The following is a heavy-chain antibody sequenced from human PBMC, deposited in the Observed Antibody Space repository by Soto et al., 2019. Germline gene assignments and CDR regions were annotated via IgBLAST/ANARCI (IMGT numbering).Heavy chain of an antibody. CDR1: GDSVFSSTAA. Sequence: SQTLSLTCAISGDSVFSSTAAWNWIRQAPSRGLEWLGRTYYRSKWYNDYAVSVKSRITINPDTSKHQFSLQLNSVTPEDTAVYYCARDRSGSGWFNAFDIWGHGTMVTVSS. D-gene: IGHD6-19*01. CDR2: TYYRSKWYN. V-gene: IGHV6-1*01. J-gene: IGHJ3*02. CDR3: ARDRSGSGWFNAFDI.